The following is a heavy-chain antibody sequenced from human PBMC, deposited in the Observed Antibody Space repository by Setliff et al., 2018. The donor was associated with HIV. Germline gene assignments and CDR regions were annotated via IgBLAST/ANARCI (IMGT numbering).Heavy chain of an antibody. CDR2: AYTTGTT. J-gene: IGHJ5*01. CDR1: GGSITRGSYY. Sequence: SETLSLTCSVSGGSITRGSYYWTWIRQPAGKGLEWIGHAYTTGTTNYSPSLKSRVTISLDTSKNQVSLKLSPVTAADTAVYYCTRGPRGIGPRPDWLDSWGQGTQVTVSS. V-gene: IGHV4-61*09. CDR3: TRGPRGIGPRPDWLDS. D-gene: IGHD6-6*01.